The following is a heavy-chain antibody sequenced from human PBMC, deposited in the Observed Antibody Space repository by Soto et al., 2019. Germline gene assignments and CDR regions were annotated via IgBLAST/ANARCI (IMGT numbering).Heavy chain of an antibody. V-gene: IGHV1-18*01. D-gene: IGHD3-9*01. CDR3: AFGPAAGYDPPSWFDP. CDR1: GYTFTSYG. CDR2: ISAYNGNT. J-gene: IGHJ5*02. Sequence: ASVKVSCKASGYTFTSYGISWVRQAPGQGLEWMGWISAYNGNTNYAQKLQGRVTMTTDTSTSTAYMELRSLRSDDTAVYYCAFGPAAGYDPPSWFDPWGQGTLVTVSS.